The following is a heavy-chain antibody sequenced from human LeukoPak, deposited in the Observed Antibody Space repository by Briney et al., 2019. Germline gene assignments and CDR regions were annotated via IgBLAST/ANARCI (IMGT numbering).Heavy chain of an antibody. J-gene: IGHJ4*02. CDR1: GVSISSGGYS. V-gene: IGHV4-31*11. CDR3: ARVSRYCSSTSCFLPDY. CDR2: IYYSGST. Sequence: MPSETLSLTCAVSGVSISSGGYSWSWIRQPPGKGLEWIGYIYYSGSTYYNPSLKSRVTISVDTSKNQFSLKLSSVTAADTAVYYCARVSRYCSSTSCFLPDYWGQGTLVTVSS. D-gene: IGHD2-2*01.